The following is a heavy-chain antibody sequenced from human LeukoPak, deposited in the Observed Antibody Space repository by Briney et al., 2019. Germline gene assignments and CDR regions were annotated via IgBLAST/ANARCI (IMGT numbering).Heavy chain of an antibody. CDR1: GFTFDDYA. J-gene: IGHJ4*02. Sequence: GGSLRLSCAASGFTFDDYAMHWVRQAPGKGLEWVSGISWNSGSIGCADSVKGRFTISRDNAKTSLYLQMNSLRAEDTALYYCAKDLGPGSMATSPGFDYWGQGTLVTVSS. V-gene: IGHV3-9*01. CDR2: ISWNSGSI. D-gene: IGHD5-24*01. CDR3: AKDLGPGSMATSPGFDY.